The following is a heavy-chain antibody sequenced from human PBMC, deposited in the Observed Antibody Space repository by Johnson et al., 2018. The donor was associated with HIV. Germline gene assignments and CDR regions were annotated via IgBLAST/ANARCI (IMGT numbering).Heavy chain of an antibody. D-gene: IGHD6-19*01. V-gene: IGHV3-30*14. CDR3: ARVALTVAGIAFDTLDV. CDR2: ISYDGRNK. CDR1: GFTFSSYA. J-gene: IGHJ3*01. Sequence: QVQLVESGGGVVQPGRSLRLSCAASGFTFSSYAMHWVRQAPGKGLEWVAVISYDGRNKDYADSVKGRFTISRDNSKNTVYLQMNSLRAEDTAVYYCARVALTVAGIAFDTLDVWGQGTMVIVSS.